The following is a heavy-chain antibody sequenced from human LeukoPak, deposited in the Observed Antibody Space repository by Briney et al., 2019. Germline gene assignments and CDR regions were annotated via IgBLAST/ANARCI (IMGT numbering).Heavy chain of an antibody. CDR3: ARGANYYGSGSPKNWFDP. CDR1: GYTFIAYY. Sequence: ASVKVSCKASGYTFIAYYMHWVRQAPGQGLEWMGWINPNSGATNSAQNFQGRVTMTRDTSISTIYMELSRLTSDDTAVYYCARGANYYGSGSPKNWFDPWGQGTLVTVSS. D-gene: IGHD3-10*01. J-gene: IGHJ5*02. CDR2: INPNSGAT. V-gene: IGHV1-2*02.